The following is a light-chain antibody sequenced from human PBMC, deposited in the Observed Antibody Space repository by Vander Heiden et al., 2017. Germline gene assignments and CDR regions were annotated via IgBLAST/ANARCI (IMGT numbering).Light chain of an antibody. J-gene: IGLJ1*01. CDR2: DVS. V-gene: IGLV2-14*03. CDR3: SSYTSSSTYV. Sequence: QSALTQPASVSGSPVQSIIISCTGTSSDVGGYNYVSWYQQHPGKAPKLMIYDVSNRPSGVSNRFSGSKSGNTASLTISGLQAEDEADYYCSSYTSSSTYVFGTGTKVTVL. CDR1: SSDVGGYNY.